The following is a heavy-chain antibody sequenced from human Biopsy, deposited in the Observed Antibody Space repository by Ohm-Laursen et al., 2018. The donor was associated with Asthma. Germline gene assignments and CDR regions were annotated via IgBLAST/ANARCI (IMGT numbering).Heavy chain of an antibody. J-gene: IGHJ6*02. CDR1: GGTFSSYA. D-gene: IGHD3-10*01. CDR3: AESDYYGSGYYYGMDV. CDR2: IIPIFGTA. Sequence: GSSVKVSCKASGGTFSSYAISWVRQAPGQGLEWMGGIIPIFGTANYAQKFQGRVTITADESTSTAYMELSSLRSEDTAVYYCAESDYYGSGYYYGMDVWGQGTTAIVSS. V-gene: IGHV1-69*01.